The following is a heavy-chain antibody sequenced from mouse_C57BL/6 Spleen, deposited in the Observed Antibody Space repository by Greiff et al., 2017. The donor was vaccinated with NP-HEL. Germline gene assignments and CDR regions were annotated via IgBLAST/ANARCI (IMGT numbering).Heavy chain of an antibody. J-gene: IGHJ4*01. D-gene: IGHD2-3*01. CDR2: INPNNGGT. CDR1: GYTFTDYN. Sequence: EVQLQQSGPELVKPGASVKMSCKASGYTFTDYNMHWVKQSHGKSLEWIGYINPNNGGTSYNQKFKGKATLTVNKSSSTAYMEIRSLTSEDTAVYYCAIYDGYYNAMDYWGQGTSVTVSS. V-gene: IGHV1-22*01. CDR3: AIYDGYYNAMDY.